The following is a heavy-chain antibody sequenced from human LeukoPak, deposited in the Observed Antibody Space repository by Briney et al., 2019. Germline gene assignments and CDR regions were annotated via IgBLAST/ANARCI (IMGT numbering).Heavy chain of an antibody. CDR1: GYGFTGYY. CDR3: ARADGSSGWYRDNWFDP. D-gene: IGHD6-19*01. V-gene: IGHV1-2*02. Sequence: GASVKVSCKASGYGFTGYYMHWVRQAPGQGLEWMGWIYPNTGGTTYAQNFQGRVTMTRDTSITTAYLELSRLRPDDTAVYYCARADGSSGWYRDNWFDPWGQGTLVTVSS. CDR2: IYPNTGGT. J-gene: IGHJ5*02.